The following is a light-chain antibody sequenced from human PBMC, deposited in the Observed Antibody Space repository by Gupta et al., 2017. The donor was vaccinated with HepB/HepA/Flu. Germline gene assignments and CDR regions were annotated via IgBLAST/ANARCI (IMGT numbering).Light chain of an antibody. CDR3: AAWDVSLNGGV. CDR1: SSTIGSNA. V-gene: IGLV1-44*01. Sequence: QSVLTQLPSASGAPGQRVNISCSCSSSTIGSNAVNWYQQLPGTAPKLIIYLNNQRPSGVPDRFSGSKSGTSASLAISGLQSEDEADYYCAAWDVSLNGGVFGGGTKLTVL. CDR2: LNN. J-gene: IGLJ3*02.